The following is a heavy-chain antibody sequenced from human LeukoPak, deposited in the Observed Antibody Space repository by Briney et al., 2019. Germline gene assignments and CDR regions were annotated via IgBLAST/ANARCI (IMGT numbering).Heavy chain of an antibody. D-gene: IGHD1-20*01. V-gene: IGHV3-30*18. CDR3: AKSRHPYNWNDGAFFDY. J-gene: IGHJ4*02. CDR2: ISYDGSNK. CDR1: KFTFSSYG. Sequence: GGSLRLSCAASKFTFSSYGMHWVRQAPGKGLEWVAVISYDGSNKYYADSVKGRFTISRDNSKNTLYLQVNSLRPEDTAVYYCAKSRHPYNWNDGAFFDYWGQGTLVTVSS.